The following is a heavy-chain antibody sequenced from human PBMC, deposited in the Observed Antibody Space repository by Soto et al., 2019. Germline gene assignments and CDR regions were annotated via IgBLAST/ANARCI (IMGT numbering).Heavy chain of an antibody. CDR3: ARRGPEQYFDY. CDR2: ISASGATT. V-gene: IGHV3-23*01. CDR1: EFTSTNYA. Sequence: AGGSLRLSCARPEFTSTNYAMTWVRQAPGKGLEWVSLISASGATTYYADSVKGRFTISRDNSKNTLYLQMKSLRAEDTAVYYCARRGPEQYFDYWGQGTLVTVSS. J-gene: IGHJ4*02.